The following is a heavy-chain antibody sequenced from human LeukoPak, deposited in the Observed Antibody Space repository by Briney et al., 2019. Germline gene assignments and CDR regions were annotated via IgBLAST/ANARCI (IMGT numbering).Heavy chain of an antibody. CDR1: GFTFDDYA. Sequence: GGSLRLSCAASGFTFDDYAMHWVRQAPGKGLEWVSGISWNSGSIGYADSVKGRFTISRDNAKNSLYLQMNSLRAEDTALYYCARREATHYYYYYGMDVWGQGTTVTVSS. CDR3: ARREATHYYYYYGMDV. V-gene: IGHV3-9*01. J-gene: IGHJ6*02. CDR2: ISWNSGSI.